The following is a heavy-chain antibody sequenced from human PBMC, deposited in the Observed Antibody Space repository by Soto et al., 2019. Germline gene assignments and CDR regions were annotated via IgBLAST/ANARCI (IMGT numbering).Heavy chain of an antibody. CDR1: GYTFTSYG. CDR2: ISAYNGNT. V-gene: IGHV1-18*01. J-gene: IGHJ6*02. CDR3: ARDRPLRYFDWLPPSSYYYYGMDV. D-gene: IGHD3-9*01. Sequence: ASVKVSCTASGYTFTSYGISWVRQAPGQGLEWMGWISAYNGNTNYAQKLQGRVTMTTDTSTSTAYMELRSLRSDDTAVYYCARDRPLRYFDWLPPSSYYYYGMDVWGQGTTVTVSS.